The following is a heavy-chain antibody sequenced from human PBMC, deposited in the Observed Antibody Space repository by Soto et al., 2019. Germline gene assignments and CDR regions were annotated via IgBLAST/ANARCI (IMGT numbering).Heavy chain of an antibody. J-gene: IGHJ4*02. D-gene: IGHD3-22*01. V-gene: IGHV1-18*04. CDR3: ARDRPYSYDSSAYPRLDY. CDR2: ISAFNGNT. Sequence: QVQLVQSGAEVKKPGASVKVSCKASGFTFTSYGFTWVRQAPGQGLEWMGWISAFNGNTNYAQNFQGRVTMTTDSSTSTAYMEVRSLRSDDTAVYYCARDRPYSYDSSAYPRLDYWGQVTLVTVSS. CDR1: GFTFTSYG.